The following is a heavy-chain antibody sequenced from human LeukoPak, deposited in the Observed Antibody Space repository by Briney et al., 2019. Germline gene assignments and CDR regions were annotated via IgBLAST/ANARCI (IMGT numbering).Heavy chain of an antibody. J-gene: IGHJ3*01. V-gene: IGHV5-51*01. D-gene: IGHD3-22*01. CDR1: GYRFNAYS. CDR2: IYPDDSDT. Sequence: GESLKISCKGSGYRFNAYSIAWVRQMPGKGLEWMGIIYPDDSDTRYSPSFQGQVTISADKSVRTAYLQWRGLKASDTAMYYCARPNITSYYDSRGYDAFDVWGQGTMVTVSS. CDR3: ARPNITSYYDSRGYDAFDV.